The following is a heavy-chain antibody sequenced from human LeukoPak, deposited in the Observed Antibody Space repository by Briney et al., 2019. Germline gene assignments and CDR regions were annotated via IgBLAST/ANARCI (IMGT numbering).Heavy chain of an antibody. V-gene: IGHV3-23*01. D-gene: IGHD6-19*01. CDR3: AGLYSSGWYYFQH. CDR2: ISGGGGTT. J-gene: IGHJ1*01. CDR1: GFTFSSYA. Sequence: GGSLRLSCAASGFTFSSYAMSWVRQAPGKGLVWVSRISGGGGTTYYAASVKGRFTISRDNSKNTLYLQMNSLRAEDTAVYYCAGLYSSGWYYFQHWGQGTLVTVSS.